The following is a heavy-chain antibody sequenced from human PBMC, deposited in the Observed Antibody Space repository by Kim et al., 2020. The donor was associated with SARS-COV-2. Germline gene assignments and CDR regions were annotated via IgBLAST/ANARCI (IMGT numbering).Heavy chain of an antibody. D-gene: IGHD6-19*01. J-gene: IGHJ4*02. CDR3: ARLLLAVAGAFDY. CDR1: GGSISSSSYY. CDR2: IYYSGST. Sequence: AETLSLTCTVSGGSISSSSYYWGWIRQPPGKGLEWIGSIYYSGSTYYNPSLKIRVTISVDTYKNQFSLKLSSVTAADTAVYYCARLLLAVAGAFDYWGQGTLVTVSS. V-gene: IGHV4-39*01.